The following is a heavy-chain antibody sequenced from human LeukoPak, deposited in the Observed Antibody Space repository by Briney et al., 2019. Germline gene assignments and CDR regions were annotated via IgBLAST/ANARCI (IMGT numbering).Heavy chain of an antibody. CDR1: GYTFTSYD. CDR2: MNPNSGNT. CDR3: ARGRSNDFWSCLGLFSFDI. J-gene: IGHJ3*02. V-gene: IGHV1-8*03. Sequence: ASVKVFCKASGYTFTSYDINWVRQATGQGLEWMGWMNPNSGNTGYAQKFQGRVTITRNTSISTAYMELSSLRSEDTAVYYCARGRSNDFWSCLGLFSFDIWGQGTMVTVSS. D-gene: IGHD3-3*01.